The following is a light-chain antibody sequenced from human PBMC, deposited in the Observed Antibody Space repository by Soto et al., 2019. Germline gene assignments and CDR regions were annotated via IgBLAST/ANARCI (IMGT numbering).Light chain of an antibody. CDR3: TSWTTSTTMK. CDR2: DVN. V-gene: IGLV2-14*01. J-gene: IGLJ2*01. Sequence: QSALTQPASVSGSPGQSITISCNGTSSGVGAYNYVSWYQQHPGKAPKLMIYDVNIRPSGVSNRFSGSKSGNTASLTISGLQAEDEADYYCTSWTTSTTMKFGGGTKLTVL. CDR1: SSGVGAYNY.